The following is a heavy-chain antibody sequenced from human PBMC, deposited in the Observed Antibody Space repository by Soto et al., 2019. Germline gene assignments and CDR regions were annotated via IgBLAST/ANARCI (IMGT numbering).Heavy chain of an antibody. CDR3: ARQLAYCGGDCYTEPIVE. Sequence: AAVKVSCKSSGYTFTKYYVLWVRQAPGQGLEWVGRINPNTGGTNYAQKLQDRVTMTRDTSITTAYMELSRLRSDDTAVYYCARQLAYCGGDCYTEPIVEWGQAPQVTVSS. CDR1: GYTFTKYY. D-gene: IGHD2-21*02. J-gene: IGHJ4*02. CDR2: INPNTGGT. V-gene: IGHV1-2*06.